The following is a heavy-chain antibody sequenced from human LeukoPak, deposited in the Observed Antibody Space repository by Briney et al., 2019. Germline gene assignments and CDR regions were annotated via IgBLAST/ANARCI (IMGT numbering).Heavy chain of an antibody. V-gene: IGHV1-46*01. CDR1: GYTFTSYY. J-gene: IGHJ4*02. CDR2: INPSGGST. Sequence: GASVKVSCKASGYTFTSYYMHWVRQAPGQGLEWMGIINPSGGSTSYAQKFQGRVTMTRDTSTSTVYMELNSLRSEDTAVYYCARRGGYCSSTSCYYDYWGQGTLVTVSS. D-gene: IGHD2-2*03. CDR3: ARRGGYCSSTSCYYDY.